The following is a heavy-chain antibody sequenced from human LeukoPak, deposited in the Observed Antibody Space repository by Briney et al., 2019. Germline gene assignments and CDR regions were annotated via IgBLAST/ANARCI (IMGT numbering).Heavy chain of an antibody. CDR1: GYTFTSYD. J-gene: IGHJ4*02. CDR3: ARGFFWYSGSYYGQGYYFDY. Sequence: ASVKVSCKASGYTFTSYDINSVRHATGQGLEWMGWMNPNSGNTGYAQKFQGRVTMTRNTSISTAYMELSSLRSEDTAVYDCARGFFWYSGSYYGQGYYFDYWGQGTLVTVSS. CDR2: MNPNSGNT. V-gene: IGHV1-8*01. D-gene: IGHD1-26*01.